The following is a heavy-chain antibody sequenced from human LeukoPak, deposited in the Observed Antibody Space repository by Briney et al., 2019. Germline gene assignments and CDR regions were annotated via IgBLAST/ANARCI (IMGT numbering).Heavy chain of an antibody. CDR3: ARVNGNLRYFDWLLYPNDY. Sequence: PSETLSLTCTVSGGSVNSYYLSWIRQPAGKGLEWIGRIYTSGSTNYNPSLKSRVTMSVDTSKNQFSLKLSSVTAADTAVYYCARVNGNLRYFDWLLYPNDYWGQGTLVTVSS. D-gene: IGHD3-9*01. CDR1: GGSVNSYY. J-gene: IGHJ4*02. V-gene: IGHV4-4*07. CDR2: IYTSGST.